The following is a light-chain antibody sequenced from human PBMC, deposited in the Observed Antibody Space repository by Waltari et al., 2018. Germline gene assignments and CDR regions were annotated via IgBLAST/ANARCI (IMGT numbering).Light chain of an antibody. CDR2: END. V-gene: IGLV6-57*03. Sequence: FMLTQPHSVSESPGTTVTISCTRNSGSIGFNYVQWLQQRPASAPTTLIFENDQRPSGVPDRFSGSVDGSSNTASLTISGLKTEDEAVYYCQSYESDNHWVFGGGTTLTVL. J-gene: IGLJ3*02. CDR1: SGSIGFNY. CDR3: QSYESDNHWV.